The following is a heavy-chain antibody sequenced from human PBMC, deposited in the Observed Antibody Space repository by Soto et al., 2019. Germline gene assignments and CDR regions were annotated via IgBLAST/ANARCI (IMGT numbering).Heavy chain of an antibody. Sequence: QVQLQESGPGLVKPSQTLSLTCTVSGGSISSGGYYWSWIRQHPGKGLEWIGYIYYSGSTYYNPALKSRVAISVDTSKNQFSLKLSSVTAADTAVYYCAIRNGSGSYYVDYWGQGTLVTVSS. D-gene: IGHD3-10*01. V-gene: IGHV4-31*03. CDR3: AIRNGSGSYYVDY. CDR1: GGSISSGGYY. J-gene: IGHJ4*02. CDR2: IYYSGST.